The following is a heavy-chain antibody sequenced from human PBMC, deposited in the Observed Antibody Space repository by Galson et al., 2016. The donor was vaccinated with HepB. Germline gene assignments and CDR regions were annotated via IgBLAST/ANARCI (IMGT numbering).Heavy chain of an antibody. V-gene: IGHV3-74*01. CDR2: IRGDGAIT. CDR1: GITLSGYW. CDR3: TISDYGDY. Sequence: SLRLSCAASGITLSGYWMHWVRQVPGKGLVWVSRIRGDGAITYYADSVEGRFTISRDNAKNTLYLQMNNLGAEDTAVYYYTISDYGDYWGQGTLVTVSS. J-gene: IGHJ4*02.